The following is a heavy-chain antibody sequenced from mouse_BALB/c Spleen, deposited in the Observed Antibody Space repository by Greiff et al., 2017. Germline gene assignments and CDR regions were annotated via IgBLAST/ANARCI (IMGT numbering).Heavy chain of an antibody. CDR2: ISSGGSYT. D-gene: IGHD2-1*01. Sequence: EVKLVESGGDLVKPGGSLKLSCAASGFTFSSYGMSWVRQTPDKRLEWVATISSGGSYTYYPDSVKGRFTISRDNAKNTLYLQMSSLKSEDTAMYYCARHPRGNSLYFDYWGQGTTLTVSS. CDR1: GFTFSSYG. J-gene: IGHJ2*01. V-gene: IGHV5-6*02. CDR3: ARHPRGNSLYFDY.